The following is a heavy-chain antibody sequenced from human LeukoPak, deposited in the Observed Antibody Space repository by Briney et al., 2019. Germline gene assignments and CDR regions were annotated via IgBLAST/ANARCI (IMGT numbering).Heavy chain of an antibody. CDR3: ARGGYSSSRGPFDP. J-gene: IGHJ5*02. CDR1: GFTFSSYA. CDR2: ISYDGSNK. V-gene: IGHV3-30-3*01. Sequence: PGGSLRLSCAASGFTFSSYAMHWVRQAPGKGLEWVAVISYDGSNKYYTDSVKGRFTISRDNSKNTLYLQMNSLRAEDTAVYYCARGGYSSSRGPFDPWGQGTLVTVSS. D-gene: IGHD6-13*01.